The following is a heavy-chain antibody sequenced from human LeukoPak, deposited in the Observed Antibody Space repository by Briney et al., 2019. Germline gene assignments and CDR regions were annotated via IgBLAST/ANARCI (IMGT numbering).Heavy chain of an antibody. CDR2: ISAYNGNT. V-gene: IGHV1-18*01. CDR3: ARDLWQYSSGWYYFDY. CDR1: GGTFSSFA. Sequence: ASVKVSCKASGGTFSSFAISWVRQAPGQGLEWMGWISAYNGNTNYAQKLQGRVTMTTDTSTSTAYMELRSLRSDDTAVYYCARDLWQYSSGWYYFDYWGQGTLVTVSS. J-gene: IGHJ4*02. D-gene: IGHD6-19*01.